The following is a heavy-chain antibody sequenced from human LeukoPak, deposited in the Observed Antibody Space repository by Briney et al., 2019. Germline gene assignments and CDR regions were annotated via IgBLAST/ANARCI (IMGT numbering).Heavy chain of an antibody. CDR1: GGSISSYY. D-gene: IGHD3-22*01. Sequence: SETLSLTCTVSGGSISSYYWSWIRQPPGKGLEWIGYIYYSGSTNYNPSLKSRVTISVDTSKDQFSLELSSVTAADTAVYYCARARHSSGYYYWGQGTLVIVSS. J-gene: IGHJ4*02. CDR3: ARARHSSGYYY. CDR2: IYYSGST. V-gene: IGHV4-59*01.